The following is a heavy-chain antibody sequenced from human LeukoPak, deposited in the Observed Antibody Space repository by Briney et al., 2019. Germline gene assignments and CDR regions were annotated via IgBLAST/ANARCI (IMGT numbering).Heavy chain of an antibody. D-gene: IGHD1-26*01. CDR2: TYYRSKWYN. CDR1: GDSVSSNSAT. CDR3: ARDLLRSGSYFDY. J-gene: IGHJ4*02. Sequence: SQTLSLTCAISGDSVSSNSATWNWIRQSPSRGLEWLGRTYYRSKWYNDYAVSVKSRITINPDTSKNQFSLQLYSVTPEDTAVYCCARDLLRSGSYFDYWGQGSLVTVSS. V-gene: IGHV6-1*01.